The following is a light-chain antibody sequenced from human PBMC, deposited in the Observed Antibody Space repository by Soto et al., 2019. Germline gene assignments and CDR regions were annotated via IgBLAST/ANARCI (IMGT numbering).Light chain of an antibody. Sequence: DIQMPQSPSPLSASVGDRVTITCRASQTISNYLTWYRQRPGKAPKLLLYRSSILKNGGPSRFSGRGSGTEFTLTIRNMQPEAFATYDCQQYCSYATFGQGTRV. CDR3: QQYCSYAT. CDR1: QTISNY. V-gene: IGKV1-5*03. CDR2: RSS. J-gene: IGKJ1*01.